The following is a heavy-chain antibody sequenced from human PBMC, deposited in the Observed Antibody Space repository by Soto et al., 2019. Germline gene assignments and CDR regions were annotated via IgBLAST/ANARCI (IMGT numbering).Heavy chain of an antibody. CDR1: SDSIAGENW. J-gene: IGHJ4*02. V-gene: IGHV4-4*02. CDR3: ARVFSSGSGWMYYFDF. Sequence: QVQLQESGPGLVKPSETLSLTCTVSSDSIAGENWWSWVRQPPGLGLEWIGEVFHTGGTNYNPSLTSRGAMEVDKSKNQFSLKLISATAADTAVYYCARVFSSGSGWMYYFDFWGQGTLVSVSS. D-gene: IGHD6-19*01. CDR2: VFHTGGT.